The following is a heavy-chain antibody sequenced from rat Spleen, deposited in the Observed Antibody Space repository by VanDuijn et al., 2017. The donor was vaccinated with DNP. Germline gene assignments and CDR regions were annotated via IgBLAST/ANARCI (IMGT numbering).Heavy chain of an antibody. CDR3: TTDRDGSYGVAY. J-gene: IGHJ3*01. V-gene: IGHV5-20*01. CDR1: GFTFSDYY. Sequence: EVLLVESDGGLVQPGRSLKLSCAVSGFTFSDYYMAWVRQAPAKGLEWVATISYNGGTPYYRDSVKGRFTISRDNAKSTLYLQMDSLRSEDTATYYCTTDRDGSYGVAYWGQGTLVTVSS. CDR2: ISYNGGTP. D-gene: IGHD1-3*01.